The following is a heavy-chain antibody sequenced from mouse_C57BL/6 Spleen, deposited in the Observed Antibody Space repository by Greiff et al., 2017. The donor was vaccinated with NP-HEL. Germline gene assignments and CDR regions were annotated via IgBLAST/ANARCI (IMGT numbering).Heavy chain of an antibody. J-gene: IGHJ4*01. V-gene: IGHV1-53*01. Sequence: QVQLQQPGTELVKPGASVKLSCKASGYTFTSYWMHWVKQRPGQGLEWIGNINPSNGGTNYNEKFKSKATLTVDKSSSTAYMQLRSLTSEDSAVYYCACAYYSNYPYYYAMDYWGQGTSVTVSS. D-gene: IGHD2-5*01. CDR3: ACAYYSNYPYYYAMDY. CDR2: INPSNGGT. CDR1: GYTFTSYW.